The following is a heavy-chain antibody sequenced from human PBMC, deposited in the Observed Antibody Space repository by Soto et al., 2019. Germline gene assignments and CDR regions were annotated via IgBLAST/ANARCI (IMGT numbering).Heavy chain of an antibody. V-gene: IGHV5-51*01. CDR3: ARGGIAVATTMAFEI. CDR2: IYPGDSDT. Sequence: PGESLKISCKGSGYSFTSYWIGWVRQMPGKGLEWMGIIYPGDSDTRYSPSFQGQVTISADKSISTAYLQWSSLKASDTAMYYCARGGIAVATTMAFEIWGQGTMVTVSS. CDR1: GYSFTSYW. D-gene: IGHD6-19*01. J-gene: IGHJ3*02.